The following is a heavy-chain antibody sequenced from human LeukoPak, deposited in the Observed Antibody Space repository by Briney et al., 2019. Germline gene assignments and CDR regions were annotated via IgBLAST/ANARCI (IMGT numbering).Heavy chain of an antibody. CDR1: GFTFSGYW. CDR2: IKEDGSEK. Sequence: PGGSLRLSCAASGFTFSGYWMSWVRQAPGKGLECVANIKEDGSEKYYVDSVKGRFTISRDNAENSLFLQMNSLRAEDTAVYYCGRGHYGDYAWGQGTLVTASS. V-gene: IGHV3-7*01. CDR3: GRGHYGDYA. D-gene: IGHD4-17*01. J-gene: IGHJ5*02.